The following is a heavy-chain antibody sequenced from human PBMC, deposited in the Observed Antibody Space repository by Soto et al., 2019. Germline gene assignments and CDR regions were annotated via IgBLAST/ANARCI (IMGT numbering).Heavy chain of an antibody. CDR1: GFNVSAYT. D-gene: IGHD1-26*01. V-gene: IGHV3-30-3*01. J-gene: IGHJ4*02. Sequence: QVKLVESGGGVVQPGRSLRLSCAASGFNVSAYTMHWVRQAPGKGLEWVAVISSDGNHKYYTDSVKGRFTISRDTSTNPLYLQMNSLRAEDTAVYYCARWEQPLFDYWGQGTLVTVSS. CDR3: ARWEQPLFDY. CDR2: ISSDGNHK.